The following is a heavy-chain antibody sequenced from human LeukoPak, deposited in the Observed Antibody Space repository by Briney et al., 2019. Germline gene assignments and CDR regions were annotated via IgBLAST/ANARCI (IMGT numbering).Heavy chain of an antibody. CDR1: GYSFTSYW. CDR2: IYPGDSDT. J-gene: IGHJ3*02. Sequence: GESLKISCKGSGYSFTSYWISWVRQTPGKGLEWMGIIYPGDSDTRYSPSFQGQVTISADKSISTAYLQWSSLKASDTAMYYCARRRSAAAYFSSDDDAFDIWGQGTMVTVSS. V-gene: IGHV5-51*01. CDR3: ARRRSAAAYFSSDDDAFDI. D-gene: IGHD6-13*01.